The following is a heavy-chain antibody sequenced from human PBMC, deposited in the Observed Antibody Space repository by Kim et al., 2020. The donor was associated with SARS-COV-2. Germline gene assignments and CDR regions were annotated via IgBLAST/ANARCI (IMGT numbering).Heavy chain of an antibody. Sequence: SETLSLTCTVSGGSISSGGYYWSWIRQHPGKGLEWIGYIYYSGSTYYNPSLKSRVTISVDTSKNQFSLKLSSVTAADTAVYYCARARRFYDYGVLPFDYWGQGTLVTVSS. V-gene: IGHV4-31*03. D-gene: IGHD4-17*01. CDR1: GGSISSGGYY. CDR2: IYYSGST. J-gene: IGHJ4*02. CDR3: ARARRFYDYGVLPFDY.